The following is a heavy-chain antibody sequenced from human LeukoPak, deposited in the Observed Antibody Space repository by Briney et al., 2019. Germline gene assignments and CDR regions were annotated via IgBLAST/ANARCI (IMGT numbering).Heavy chain of an antibody. D-gene: IGHD3-9*01. Sequence: SVKVSCKGSGGTFSSYASSWVRQAPGQGLEWMGGNIPIFGTANYAQKFQGRVTITADKSTSTAYMELSSLRSEDTAVYYCARNQALYDILTGYYYFDYWGQGTLVTVSS. J-gene: IGHJ4*02. CDR2: NIPIFGTA. CDR1: GGTFSSYA. CDR3: ARNQALYDILTGYYYFDY. V-gene: IGHV1-69*06.